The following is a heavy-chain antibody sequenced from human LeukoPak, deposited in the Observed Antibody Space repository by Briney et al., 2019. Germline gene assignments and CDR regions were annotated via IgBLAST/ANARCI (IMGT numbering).Heavy chain of an antibody. D-gene: IGHD6-19*01. CDR2: IYYSGST. CDR1: GGSISSYY. CDR3: ARGEAVAGKDFDY. V-gene: IGHV4-59*01. Sequence: SETLSLTCTVSGGSISSYYWSWIRQPPGKGLEWIGYIYYSGSTNYNPSLKSRVTISVDTSKNQFYLKLSPVTAADTAVYYCARGEAVAGKDFDYWGQGTLVTVSS. J-gene: IGHJ4*02.